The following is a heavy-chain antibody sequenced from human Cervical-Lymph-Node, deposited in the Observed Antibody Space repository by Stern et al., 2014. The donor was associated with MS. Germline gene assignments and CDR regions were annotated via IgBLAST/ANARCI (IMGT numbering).Heavy chain of an antibody. D-gene: IGHD2-21*01. CDR2: IHTNTGTP. CDR1: GYTFTDYA. J-gene: IGHJ4*02. Sequence: VQLVESGSELKKPGASVKVSCMTSGYTFTDYALNWVRQAPGQGLEWMGWIHTNTGTPTYAQGFTGRVLFTLDTSGNTAYLQISSLKAEDAALYFCARDYASLDWRGQYCFDYWGQGTLVTVSS. CDR3: ARDYASLDWRGQYCFDY. V-gene: IGHV7-4-1*02.